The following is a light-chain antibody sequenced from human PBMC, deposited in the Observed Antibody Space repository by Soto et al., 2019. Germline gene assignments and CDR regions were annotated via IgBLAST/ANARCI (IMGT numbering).Light chain of an antibody. V-gene: IGKV3-20*01. J-gene: IGKJ5*01. Sequence: NVWTQGTGTPSLYPGVRATLSCMASQSVSRRLAWYQHRPGQSPRLLISGASMRASGVPVRFSGSGSGTDFTLTISLLGPEDFAVYYCQHYGETPITFGLGTRLEI. CDR1: QSVSRR. CDR3: QHYGETPIT. CDR2: GAS.